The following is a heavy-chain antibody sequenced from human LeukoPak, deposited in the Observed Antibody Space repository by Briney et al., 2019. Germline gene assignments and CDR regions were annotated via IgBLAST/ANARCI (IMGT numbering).Heavy chain of an antibody. Sequence: PGGSLRLSCAAPGFTFSSYSMNWVRQAPGKGLEWVASIKQDGSEKFYVDSVKGRFTISRDNAKNSLYLQMNSLRAEDTAVYYCARDRGGGWFDPWGQGTLVTVSS. CDR2: IKQDGSEK. D-gene: IGHD3-16*01. J-gene: IGHJ5*02. CDR1: GFTFSSYS. CDR3: ARDRGGGWFDP. V-gene: IGHV3-7*05.